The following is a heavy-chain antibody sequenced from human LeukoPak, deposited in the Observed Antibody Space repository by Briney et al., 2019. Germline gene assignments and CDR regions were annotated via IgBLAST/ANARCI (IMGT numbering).Heavy chain of an antibody. CDR3: ASRNCSSTSCRTRWFDP. CDR2: ISGSGGST. D-gene: IGHD2-2*01. J-gene: IGHJ5*02. Sequence: GGSLRLSCAASGFTFSSYAMSWVRQAPGKGLEWVSAISGSGGSTYYADSVKGRSTISRDNSKNTLYLQMNSLRAEDTAVYYCASRNCSSTSCRTRWFDPWGQGTLVTVSS. V-gene: IGHV3-23*01. CDR1: GFTFSSYA.